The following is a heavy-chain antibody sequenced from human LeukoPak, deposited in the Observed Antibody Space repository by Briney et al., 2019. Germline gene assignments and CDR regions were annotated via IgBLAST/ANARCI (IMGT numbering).Heavy chain of an antibody. J-gene: IGHJ4*02. V-gene: IGHV4-61*02. CDR2: IYTSGST. Sequence: SQTLSLTCTVSGGSIGSGSYYWSWIRQPAGKGLEWIGRIYTSGSTNYNPSLKSRVTISVDTSKNQFSLKLSSVTAADTAVYYCAREDDILTGYSYYFDYWGQGTLVTVSS. D-gene: IGHD3-9*01. CDR1: GGSIGSGSYY. CDR3: AREDDILTGYSYYFDY.